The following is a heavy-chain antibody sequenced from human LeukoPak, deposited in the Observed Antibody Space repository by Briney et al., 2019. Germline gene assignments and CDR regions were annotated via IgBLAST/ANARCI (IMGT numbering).Heavy chain of an antibody. CDR2: IKQDGSEK. J-gene: IGHJ5*02. D-gene: IGHD4-17*01. Sequence: GGSLRLSCAASGFTFSSYWMSWVRQAPGKGLEWVANIKQDGSEKYYVDSVKGRFTISRDNAKNSLYLQMNSLRAEDTAVYYCARDKAVTASIFDPWGQGTLVTVSS. CDR1: GFTFSSYW. CDR3: ARDKAVTASIFDP. V-gene: IGHV3-7*03.